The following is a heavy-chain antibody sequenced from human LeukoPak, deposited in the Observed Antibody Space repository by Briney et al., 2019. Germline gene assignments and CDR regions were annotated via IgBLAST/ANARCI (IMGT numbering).Heavy chain of an antibody. D-gene: IGHD2-21*02. CDR2: VYYSGTI. J-gene: IGHJ1*01. CDR3: ARHGTAAGPFQL. V-gene: IGHV4-59*08. Sequence: LETLSLTCTVSGGAIDNYYWSWIRQPPGKGLEWIAYVYYSGTINYNPSLESRVTISVDTSKNQFSLRLTSVAAADTAVYYCARHGTAAGPFQLWGQGTLVTVSS. CDR1: GGAIDNYY.